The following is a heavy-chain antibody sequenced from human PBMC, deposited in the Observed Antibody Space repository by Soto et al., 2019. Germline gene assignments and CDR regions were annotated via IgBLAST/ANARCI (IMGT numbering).Heavy chain of an antibody. Sequence: ASVKVSFKASGYTFTSYGISWVRQAPGQGLEWMGWISAYNGNTNYAQKLQGRVTMTTDTSTSTAYMELRSLRAEDTAVYYCARVDRFLEPNDAFDIWGQGTMVTVSS. J-gene: IGHJ3*02. CDR3: ARVDRFLEPNDAFDI. CDR2: ISAYNGNT. CDR1: GYTFTSYG. D-gene: IGHD3-3*01. V-gene: IGHV1-18*01.